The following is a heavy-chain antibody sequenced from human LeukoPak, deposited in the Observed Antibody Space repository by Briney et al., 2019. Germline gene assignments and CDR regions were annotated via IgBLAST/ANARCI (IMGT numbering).Heavy chain of an antibody. D-gene: IGHD2-21*01. CDR2: IKQDGSET. CDR3: ARDQGIMFFDN. J-gene: IGHJ4*02. Sequence: GGSLRLSCAASGFTFSNYWMSWVRQAPGKGLEYVANIKQDGSETYYVDSVKGRFTISRDNAKSSLYLQLNSLRVEDTAVYYCARDQGIMFFDNWGQGTLVTVSS. V-gene: IGHV3-7*01. CDR1: GFTFSNYW.